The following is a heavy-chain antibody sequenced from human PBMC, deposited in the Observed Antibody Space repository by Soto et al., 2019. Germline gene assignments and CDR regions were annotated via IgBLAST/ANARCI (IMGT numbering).Heavy chain of an antibody. J-gene: IGHJ4*02. CDR3: AQVLVGGYFDY. D-gene: IGHD1-26*01. V-gene: IGHV3-74*01. Sequence: EVQLVESGGGLVQPGGSLRLSCVVSGFTFSSSWMHWVRQVPGKGPVWVSRINSDGSSTKYADSVKGRFTISRDNAKYTLSLQMNSLRAEDTAVYSCAQVLVGGYFDYWGQGTLVTVSS. CDR2: INSDGSST. CDR1: GFTFSSSW.